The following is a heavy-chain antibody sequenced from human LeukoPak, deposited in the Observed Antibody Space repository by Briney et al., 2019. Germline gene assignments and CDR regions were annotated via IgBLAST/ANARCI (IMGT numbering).Heavy chain of an antibody. D-gene: IGHD1-26*01. CDR1: GFTFSTYS. CDR3: AKDQRPIVGATTGVDY. J-gene: IGHJ4*02. Sequence: GGSLRLSCAASGFTFSTYSMNWVRQAPGKGLEWVSAISGSGGSTYYADSVKGRFTISRDNSKNTLYPQMNSLRAEDTAVYYCAKDQRPIVGATTGVDYWGQGTLVTVSS. V-gene: IGHV3-23*01. CDR2: ISGSGGST.